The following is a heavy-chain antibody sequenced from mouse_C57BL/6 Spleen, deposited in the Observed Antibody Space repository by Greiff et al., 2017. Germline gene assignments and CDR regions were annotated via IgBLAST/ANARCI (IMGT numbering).Heavy chain of an antibody. CDR3: TRGGDASYFDY. CDR2: ISSGGDYI. J-gene: IGHJ2*01. CDR1: GFTFSSYA. Sequence: EVQGVESGEGLVKPGGSLKLSCAASGFTFSSYAMSWVRQTPEKRLEWVAYISSGGDYIYYADTVKGRFTISRDNARNTLYLQMSSLKSEDTAMYYCTRGGDASYFDYWGQGTTLTVSS. D-gene: IGHD6-1*01. V-gene: IGHV5-9-1*02.